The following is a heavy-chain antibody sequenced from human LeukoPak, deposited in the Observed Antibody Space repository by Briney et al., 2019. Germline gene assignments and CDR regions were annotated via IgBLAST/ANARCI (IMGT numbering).Heavy chain of an antibody. CDR3: ARERGYDFWSGLIQNYYYYGMDV. CDR2: INHSGST. CDR1: GVSFSGYY. Sequence: SETLSLTCAVYGVSFSGYYWSWIRQPPGKGLEWIGEINHSGSTNYNPSLKSRVTISVDTSKNQFSLKLSSVTAADTAVYYCARERGYDFWSGLIQNYYYYGMDVWGQGTTVTVSS. J-gene: IGHJ6*02. V-gene: IGHV4-34*01. D-gene: IGHD3-3*01.